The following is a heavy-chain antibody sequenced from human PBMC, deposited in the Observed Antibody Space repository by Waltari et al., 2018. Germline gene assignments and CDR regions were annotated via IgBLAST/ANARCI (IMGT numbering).Heavy chain of an antibody. CDR3: ARGSTGYVRVWDC. V-gene: IGHV3-7*03. Sequence: EVQLMESGGGLVQPGGSLRLSCAASGFSCSAYWMTWVRQAPGKGLGWVANIKYDGSATYHVDSVTGRFTISRDNAKNSLYLQMNDVSAEDTAIYYCARGSTGYVRVWDCWGQGTVVTVSS. J-gene: IGHJ4*02. CDR2: IKYDGSAT. CDR1: GFSCSAYW. D-gene: IGHD2-2*01.